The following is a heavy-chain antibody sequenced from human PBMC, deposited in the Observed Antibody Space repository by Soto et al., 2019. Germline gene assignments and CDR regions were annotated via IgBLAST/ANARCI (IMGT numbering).Heavy chain of an antibody. D-gene: IGHD3-16*01. CDR3: ASVSVDVPE. V-gene: IGHV1-2*02. CDR1: GPTFITYF. CDR2: IDPKSGGT. J-gene: IGHJ4*02. Sequence: QLQLVQSGAQVTKPGASVKVSCRISGPTFITYFIHWVRKAPGQGLEWMGWIDPKSGGTTYEQKFRGRVTMTRDTSLNTAYMYLTRLTPDDTAMYYCASVSVDVPEWGQGTLITVSS.